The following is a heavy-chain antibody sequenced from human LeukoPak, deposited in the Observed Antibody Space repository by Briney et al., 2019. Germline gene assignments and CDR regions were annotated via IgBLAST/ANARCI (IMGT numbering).Heavy chain of an antibody. Sequence: SQTLSLTCAISGDSVPSNSAAWNWIRQSPSRGLEWLGRTYYRSKWYNDYAVSVKSRITINPDTSKNQFSLQLNSVTPEDTAVYYCARDHGVLRFLEWFNGMDVWGQGTTVTVSS. CDR3: ARDHGVLRFLEWFNGMDV. CDR1: GDSVPSNSAA. V-gene: IGHV6-1*01. CDR2: TYYRSKWYN. D-gene: IGHD3-3*01. J-gene: IGHJ6*02.